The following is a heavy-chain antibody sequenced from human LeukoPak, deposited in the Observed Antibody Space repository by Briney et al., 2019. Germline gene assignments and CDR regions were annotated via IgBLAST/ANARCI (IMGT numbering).Heavy chain of an antibody. J-gene: IGHJ5*02. D-gene: IGHD3-3*01. V-gene: IGHV3-21*01. Sequence: PGGALRLSCSASASVFSRLTMNWVRQSPGKGVEGVSSISTSRNYIFSSYSLTARFNTSPAHTTTSLFLDMTTLRAEDTAAYYCASTIHGSTSDSEGYYPKWFDPWGHGTVVTVSS. CDR3: ASTIHGSTSDSEGYYPKWFDP. CDR1: ASVFSRLT. CDR2: ISTSRNYI.